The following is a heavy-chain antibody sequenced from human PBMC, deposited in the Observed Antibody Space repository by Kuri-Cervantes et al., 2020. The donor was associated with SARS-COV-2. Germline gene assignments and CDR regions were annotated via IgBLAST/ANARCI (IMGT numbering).Heavy chain of an antibody. V-gene: IGHV1-18*01. CDR1: GYTFTNYA. CDR3: ARDRGSSGWSWIYYYYGMDV. Sequence: ASVKVSCKASGYTFTNYAMHWVRQAPGQGLEWMGWISAYNGNTNYAQKLQGRVTMTTDTSTSTAYMELRSLRSDDTAVYYCARDRGSSGWSWIYYYYGMDVWGQGTTVTVSS. J-gene: IGHJ6*02. CDR2: ISAYNGNT. D-gene: IGHD6-19*01.